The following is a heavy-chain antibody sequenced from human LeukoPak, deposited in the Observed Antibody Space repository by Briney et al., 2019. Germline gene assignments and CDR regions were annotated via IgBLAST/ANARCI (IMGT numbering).Heavy chain of an antibody. V-gene: IGHV4-4*07. J-gene: IGHJ5*02. Sequence: SETLSLTCTVSGGSISSYYCSWIRQPAGKGLEWIGRIYTSGSTNYNPSLKSRVTMSVDTSKNQFSLKLSSVTAADTAVYYCARDRVGYYGSGSKTRVSWFDPWGQGTLVTVSS. CDR3: ARDRVGYYGSGSKTRVSWFDP. CDR2: IYTSGST. D-gene: IGHD3-10*01. CDR1: GGSISSYY.